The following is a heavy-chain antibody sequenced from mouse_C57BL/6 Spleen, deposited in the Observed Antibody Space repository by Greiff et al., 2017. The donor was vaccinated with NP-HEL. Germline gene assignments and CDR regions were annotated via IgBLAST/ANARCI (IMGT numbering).Heavy chain of an antibody. J-gene: IGHJ2*01. Sequence: EVQLQESGPGMVKPSQSLSLTCTVPGYSITSGYDWHWLRHFPGNTLEWMGYISYSGSTNYKPSLKRRISITHDTSKNHFFLKLNSVTTEDTATYYCARRYYDYDGYYFDYWGQGTTLTVSS. CDR1: GYSITSGYD. CDR2: ISYSGST. V-gene: IGHV3-1*01. D-gene: IGHD2-4*01. CDR3: ARRYYDYDGYYFDY.